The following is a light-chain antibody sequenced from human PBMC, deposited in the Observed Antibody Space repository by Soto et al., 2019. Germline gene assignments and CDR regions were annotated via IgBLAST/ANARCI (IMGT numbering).Light chain of an antibody. CDR1: QTVGSN. J-gene: IGKJ1*01. CDR2: GAS. Sequence: EVVLTQSPATLSVSLGERATLSCTASQTVGSNLAWYQHKPGQAPRLLISGASTRATGVPARFGGSGSGTEFALTITGLQSEDFTVYFCQQYNTRPQTFGQGTKVDIK. CDR3: QQYNTRPQT. V-gene: IGKV3-15*01.